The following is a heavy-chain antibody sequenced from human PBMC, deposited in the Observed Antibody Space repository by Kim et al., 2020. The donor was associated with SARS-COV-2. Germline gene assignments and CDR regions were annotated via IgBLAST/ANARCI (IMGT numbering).Heavy chain of an antibody. J-gene: IGHJ4*02. CDR2: IKSKTDGGTT. CDR3: TTVFPRGYSSGWNQVPFDY. V-gene: IGHV3-15*01. Sequence: GGSLRLSCAASGFTFSNAWMSWVRQAPGKGLEWVGRIKSKTDGGTTDYAAPVKGRFTISRDDSKNTLYLQMNSLKTEDTAVYYCTTVFPRGYSSGWNQVPFDYWGQGTLVTVSS. CDR1: GFTFSNAW. D-gene: IGHD6-19*01.